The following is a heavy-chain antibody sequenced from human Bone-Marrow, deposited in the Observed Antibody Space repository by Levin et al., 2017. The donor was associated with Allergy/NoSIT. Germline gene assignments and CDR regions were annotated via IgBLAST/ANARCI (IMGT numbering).Heavy chain of an antibody. Sequence: GGSLRLSCAASGFTFSSYSMNWVRQAPGKGLEWVSSISSSSSYIYYADSVKGRFTISRDNAKNSLYLQMNSLRAEDTAVYYCAREGGWGRRFDYWGQGTLVTVSS. CDR2: ISSSSSYI. V-gene: IGHV3-21*01. CDR1: GFTFSSYS. J-gene: IGHJ4*02. CDR3: AREGGWGRRFDY. D-gene: IGHD3-16*01.